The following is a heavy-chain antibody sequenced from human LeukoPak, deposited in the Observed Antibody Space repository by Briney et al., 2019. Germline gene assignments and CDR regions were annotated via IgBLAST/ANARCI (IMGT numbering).Heavy chain of an antibody. D-gene: IGHD5-24*01. CDR3: TTGVTLRVEMATFTDY. CDR1: GFTFIHAW. CDR2: IKSKTDGGTT. J-gene: IGHJ4*02. Sequence: PGGSLRLSCAASGFTFIHAWMSWVRQAPGKGLEWVGHIKSKTDGGTTDYAAPVKGRFTISRDDSKNTLYLQMNSLRTEDTAVYYCTTGVTLRVEMATFTDYWGQGTLVTVSS. V-gene: IGHV3-15*01.